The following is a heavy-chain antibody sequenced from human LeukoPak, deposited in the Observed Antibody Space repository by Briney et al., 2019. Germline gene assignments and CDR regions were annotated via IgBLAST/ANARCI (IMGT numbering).Heavy chain of an antibody. J-gene: IGHJ3*02. CDR1: GGSITNSY. CDR2: INYSGST. CDR3: ARDPLSTNDFDI. D-gene: IGHD1-1*01. V-gene: IGHV4-59*01. Sequence: SETLSLTCTASGGSITNSYWNWIRQSPGKGLEWIGYINYSGSTNYNPSLKSRVTISVDTSKNQFSLKLSSVTAADTAVYFCARDPLSTNDFDIWGQGTMVTVSS.